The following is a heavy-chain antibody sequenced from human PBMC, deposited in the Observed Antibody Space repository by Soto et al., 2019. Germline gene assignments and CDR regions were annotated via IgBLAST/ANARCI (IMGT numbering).Heavy chain of an antibody. CDR1: GFTFSSYA. D-gene: IGHD2-21*02. J-gene: IGHJ6*02. CDR3: ARDFGRRPYCGGDCSVGMDV. V-gene: IGHV3-30-3*01. Sequence: QVQLVESGGGVVQPGRSLRLSCAASGFTFSSYAMHWVRQAPGKGLEWVAVISYDGSNKYYAAAVKGRFTISRDNSXTTXYXRRNSLRAEDTAVYYCARDFGRRPYCGGDCSVGMDVWGQGTTVTVSS. CDR2: ISYDGSNK.